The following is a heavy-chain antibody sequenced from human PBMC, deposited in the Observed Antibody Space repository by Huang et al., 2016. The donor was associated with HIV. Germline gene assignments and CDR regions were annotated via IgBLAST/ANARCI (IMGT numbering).Heavy chain of an antibody. Sequence: QVHLVESGGGVVQPGRSLRLSCAASGFTLGGYGLHWVREAPGKGLEWVAVITVDGKNKYYADSVRGRFTVSRDNSQNTVSLQMNTLRAEDTAVYYCAKDNDLYYFDYWGQGTLVTVSS. D-gene: IGHD1-1*01. CDR1: GFTLGGYG. J-gene: IGHJ4*02. CDR2: ITVDGKNK. CDR3: AKDNDLYYFDY. V-gene: IGHV3-30*18.